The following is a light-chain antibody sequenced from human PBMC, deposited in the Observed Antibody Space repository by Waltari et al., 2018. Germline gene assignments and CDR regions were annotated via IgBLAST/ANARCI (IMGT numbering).Light chain of an antibody. CDR3: QQYSNNFT. Sequence: DIQMTQSPSTLSASVGDTVTFTCRAIESISTWLAWYQQRPGKAPKLLIYKASYLETGVPSRFSGSGSGTEFIITIGSLRPDDSATYYCQQYSNNFTVGKGTKLEIK. CDR2: KAS. CDR1: ESISTW. V-gene: IGKV1-5*03. J-gene: IGKJ2*01.